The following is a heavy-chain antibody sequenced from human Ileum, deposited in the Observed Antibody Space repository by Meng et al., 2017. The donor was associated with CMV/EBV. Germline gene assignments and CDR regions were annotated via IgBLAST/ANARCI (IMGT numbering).Heavy chain of an antibody. V-gene: IGHV3-48*03. D-gene: IGHD2-2*01. CDR3: ARDGERDCSSTSSYPYDFWSSSPHTGFDS. Sequence: SMMISCAASGSISSSYEMNLLRQAPGKGLGWVSYISSSGITIYYAVSVKGRITISRDNAKNPLYLQMNSLRAEDTAVYYCARDGERDCSSTSSYPYDFWSSSPHTGFDSWGQGTLVTVSS. CDR1: GSISSSYE. CDR2: ISSSGITI. J-gene: IGHJ5*01.